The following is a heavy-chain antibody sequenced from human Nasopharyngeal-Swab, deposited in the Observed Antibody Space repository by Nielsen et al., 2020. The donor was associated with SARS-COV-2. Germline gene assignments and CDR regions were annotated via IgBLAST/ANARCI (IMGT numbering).Heavy chain of an antibody. V-gene: IGHV1-8*01. Sequence: ASVKVSCKGSGYTCTSYDINWVRKATGQGLEWMGWMNPNSGNTGCAQKFQGRVTMTRNTSISTAYMELSSLRSEDTAVYYWARVGDSSGYYYDDAFDIWGQGTMVTVSS. CDR2: MNPNSGNT. CDR3: ARVGDSSGYYYDDAFDI. J-gene: IGHJ3*02. D-gene: IGHD3-22*01. CDR1: GYTCTSYD.